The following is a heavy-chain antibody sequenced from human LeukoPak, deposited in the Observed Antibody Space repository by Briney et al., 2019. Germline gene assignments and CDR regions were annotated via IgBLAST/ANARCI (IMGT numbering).Heavy chain of an antibody. D-gene: IGHD3-10*01. CDR2: INPNSGGT. Sequence: ASVKVSCKASGYTFTGYYMHWVRQAPGQGLEWMGWINPNSGGTNYAQKFQGRVTTTRDTSISTAYMELSRLRSDDTAVYYCARLWFGELAIDYWGQGTLVTVSS. CDR3: ARLWFGELAIDY. V-gene: IGHV1-2*02. J-gene: IGHJ4*02. CDR1: GYTFTGYY.